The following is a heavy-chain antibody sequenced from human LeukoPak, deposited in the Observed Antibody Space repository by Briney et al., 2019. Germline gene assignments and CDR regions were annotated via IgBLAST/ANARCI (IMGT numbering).Heavy chain of an antibody. CDR3: ARPLAVSRYDAFDI. V-gene: IGHV3-21*01. CDR2: ISSSSSYI. D-gene: IGHD2-8*02. J-gene: IGHJ3*02. CDR1: GLTFSSYG. Sequence: GGSLRLSCAASGLTFSSYGMHWVRQAPGEGLEWVSSISSSSSYIYYADSVKGRFTISRDNAKNSLYLQMNSLRAEDTAVYYCARPLAVSRYDAFDIWGQGTMVTVSS.